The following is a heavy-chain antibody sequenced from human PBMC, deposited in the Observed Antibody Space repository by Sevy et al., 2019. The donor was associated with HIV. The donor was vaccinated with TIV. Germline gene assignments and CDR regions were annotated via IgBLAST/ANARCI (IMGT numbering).Heavy chain of an antibody. CDR1: GFTFSSYE. D-gene: IGHD3-22*01. CDR3: ARGPHHYYDSSAFFDY. J-gene: IGHJ4*02. Sequence: GGSLRLSCTASGFTFSSYEMNWVRQAPGKGLEGVSNIISSGSSKYYADSVKGRFTVSRDKAKNSLFLQINSLRAEDTAVYYCARGPHHYYDSSAFFDYSCQGALVTVSS. V-gene: IGHV3-48*03. CDR2: IISSGSSK.